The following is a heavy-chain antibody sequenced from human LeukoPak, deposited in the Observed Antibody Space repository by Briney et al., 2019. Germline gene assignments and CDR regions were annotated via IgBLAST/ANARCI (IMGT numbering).Heavy chain of an antibody. Sequence: SENLSLTCAVSGGSISSSNWWSWVRQPPGKGLEWIGEIYHSGSTNYNPSLKSRVTISVDKSTNQFSLKLSSVPAADTAVYYCAGTTMVRGGNFDYWGQGTLVTVSS. D-gene: IGHD3-10*01. V-gene: IGHV4-4*02. J-gene: IGHJ4*02. CDR3: AGTTMVRGGNFDY. CDR1: GGSISSSNW. CDR2: IYHSGST.